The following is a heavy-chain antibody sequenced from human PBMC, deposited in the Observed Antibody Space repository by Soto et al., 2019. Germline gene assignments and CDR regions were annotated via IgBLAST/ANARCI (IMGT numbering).Heavy chain of an antibody. CDR3: ARDGTKTLRDWFDP. D-gene: IGHD1-1*01. V-gene: IGHV4-39*07. J-gene: IGHJ5*02. CDR2: IYYSGRT. Sequence: PSVPLSLTFSVADGSSSSSSYYWGSIRQPPGKGLEWIVSIYYSGRTDYNPSLKSRVTTSVYTSKNKFSMKLRSVTAADTAVYSCARDGTKTLRDWFDPWGQGISVTDPS. CDR1: DGSSSSSSYY.